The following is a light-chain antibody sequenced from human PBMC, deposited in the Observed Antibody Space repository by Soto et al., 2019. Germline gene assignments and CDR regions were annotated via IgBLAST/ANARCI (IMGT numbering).Light chain of an antibody. CDR1: QNIANY. CDR3: QQRSNWPPYT. J-gene: IGKJ2*01. CDR2: DSS. Sequence: DIVLTQSPATLSLSRGERATLSCRASQNIANYVSWYQQRPGQAPRLLICDSSTRATGIPARFSGSGSGTDFTLTISSLEPEDVAVYYCQQRSNWPPYTFGQGTKVEI. V-gene: IGKV3-11*01.